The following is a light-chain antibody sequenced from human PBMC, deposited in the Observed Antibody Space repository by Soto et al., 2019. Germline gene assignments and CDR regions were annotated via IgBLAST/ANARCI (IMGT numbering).Light chain of an antibody. CDR3: QQYNNWAPYT. CDR2: GAS. CDR1: QSVSSN. Sequence: EIVMTQSPATLSVSPGERATLSCRASQSVSSNLAWYQQKPGQAPRLLIYGASTRVTGIPARFSGSGSGTEFSLTISSLQSEDVAVYYCQQYNNWAPYTFGQGTKLEIK. J-gene: IGKJ2*01. V-gene: IGKV3-15*01.